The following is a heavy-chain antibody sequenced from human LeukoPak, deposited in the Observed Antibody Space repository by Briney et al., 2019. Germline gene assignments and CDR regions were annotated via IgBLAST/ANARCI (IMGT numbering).Heavy chain of an antibody. V-gene: IGHV3-49*03. Sequence: GGSLRLSCTASGFTFGDYAMSWFRQAPGKGLEWVGFIRSKAYGGTTEYAAPVKGRFTISRDDSKSIAYLQMNSLKTEDTAVYYCTRGSDFWSGYYVNFDYWGQGTLVTVSS. CDR1: GFTFGDYA. J-gene: IGHJ4*02. CDR3: TRGSDFWSGYYVNFDY. D-gene: IGHD3-3*01. CDR2: IRSKAYGGTT.